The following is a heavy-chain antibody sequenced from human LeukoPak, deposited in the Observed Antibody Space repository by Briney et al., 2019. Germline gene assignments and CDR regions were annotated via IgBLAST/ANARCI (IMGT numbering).Heavy chain of an antibody. D-gene: IGHD3-16*01. J-gene: IGHJ3*02. Sequence: PGGSLRLSCAASGFTFSSYAMSWVRQAPGKGLEWVSAISGSGGSTYYADSVKGRFTISRDNSKNTLYLQMNSLRAEDTAVYYCALSYDYVWGSSVHAFDIWGQGTTVTVSS. CDR3: ALSYDYVWGSSVHAFDI. CDR2: ISGSGGST. V-gene: IGHV3-23*01. CDR1: GFTFSSYA.